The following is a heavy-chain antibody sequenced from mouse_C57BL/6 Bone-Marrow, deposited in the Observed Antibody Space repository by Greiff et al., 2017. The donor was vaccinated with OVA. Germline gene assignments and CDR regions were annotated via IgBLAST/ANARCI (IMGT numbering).Heavy chain of an antibody. CDR2: INPNYGTT. V-gene: IGHV1-39*01. CDR1: GYSFTDYN. Sequence: EVQLQESGPELVKPGASVKISCKASGYSFTDYNMNWVKQSNGKSLEWIGVINPNYGTTSYNQKFKGKATLTVDQSSSTAYMQLNSLTSEDSAVYYCARSFITTVVATFYWYFDVWGTGTTVTVSS. D-gene: IGHD1-1*01. J-gene: IGHJ1*03. CDR3: ARSFITTVVATFYWYFDV.